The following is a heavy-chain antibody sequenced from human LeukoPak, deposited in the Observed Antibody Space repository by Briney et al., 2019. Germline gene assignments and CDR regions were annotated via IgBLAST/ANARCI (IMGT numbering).Heavy chain of an antibody. J-gene: IGHJ3*02. CDR1: GFTFSNYW. CDR3: ARDKYGGNSNAFDI. Sequence: GGSLRLSCAASGFTFSNYWMHWVRQAPGKELVWVSGISGDGHSTKYADSVKGRFTISRDNARNTLYLQMNSLRAEDTAMYFCARDKYGGNSNAFDIWGQGTMVTVSS. D-gene: IGHD4-23*01. V-gene: IGHV3-74*03. CDR2: ISGDGHST.